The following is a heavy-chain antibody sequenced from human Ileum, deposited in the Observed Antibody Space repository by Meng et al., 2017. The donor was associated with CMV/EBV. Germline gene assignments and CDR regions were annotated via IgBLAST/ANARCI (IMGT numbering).Heavy chain of an antibody. CDR1: GAPISGYH. CDR2: VYSSGST. D-gene: IGHD1-26*01. V-gene: IGHV4-4*07. Sequence: QIQLQESGPGLVQPSGTLSLICSVSGAPISGYHWSWIRQSAGKGLEWIGRVYSSGSTNFNPSLKSRLTMSVDTSTNQVSLDLSSVTAADTAVYYCARSDYSGNYFALDYWGPGSLVTVSS. CDR3: ARSDYSGNYFALDY. J-gene: IGHJ4*02.